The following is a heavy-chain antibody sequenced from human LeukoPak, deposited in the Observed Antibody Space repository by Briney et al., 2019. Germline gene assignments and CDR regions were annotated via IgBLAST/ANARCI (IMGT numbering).Heavy chain of an antibody. CDR1: DGSISSYY. D-gene: IGHD1-1*01. J-gene: IGHJ4*02. CDR2: IYYSGST. Sequence: SETLSLTCTVSDGSISSYYWGWIRQPPGKGLEWIGSIYYSGSTYYNPSLKSRVTISVDTSKNQFSLKLSSVTAADTAVYYCATLGNGDYDYWGQGTLVTVSS. CDR3: ATLGNGDYDY. V-gene: IGHV4-39*07.